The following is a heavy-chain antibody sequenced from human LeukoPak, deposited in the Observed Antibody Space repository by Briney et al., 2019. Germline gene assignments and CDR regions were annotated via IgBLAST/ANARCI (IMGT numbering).Heavy chain of an antibody. CDR2: ISSSSSTI. Sequence: GGSLRLSCAASGFTFSSYSMNWVRQAPGKGLEWVSSISSSSSTIYYADSVKGRLTSSRDNAKDSLYLQMNSLRAEDTAMYYCAREGQQLGYFDYWGQGTLVTVSS. V-gene: IGHV3-48*01. CDR1: GFTFSSYS. J-gene: IGHJ4*02. D-gene: IGHD6-13*01. CDR3: AREGQQLGYFDY.